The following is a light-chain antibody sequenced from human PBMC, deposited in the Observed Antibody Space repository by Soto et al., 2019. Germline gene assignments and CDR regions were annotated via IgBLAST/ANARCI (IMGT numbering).Light chain of an antibody. J-gene: IGKJ1*01. CDR1: QSVSSY. CDR2: DAS. Sequence: EIVLTQSPATLSLSPGEGATLSCRASQSVSSYLAWYQQKPGQAPRLLIYDASNRATGIPARLSGSGSGTDFTLTISSLEPEDFAVYYCHQRSNWPRTFGQGTKV. V-gene: IGKV3-11*01. CDR3: HQRSNWPRT.